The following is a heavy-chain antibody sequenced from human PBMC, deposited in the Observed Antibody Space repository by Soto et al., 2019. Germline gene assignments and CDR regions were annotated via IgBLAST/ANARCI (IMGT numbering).Heavy chain of an antibody. CDR1: VYTFTSYD. J-gene: IGHJ5*02. V-gene: IGHV1-18*01. D-gene: IGHD2-15*01. Sequence: QVQLVQSGAEVKKPGASVKVSCKASVYTFTSYDIIWVRQAPGQGLEWMGWISTYNGNTNYAQKLQGRVTMTTDTSTSTAYMELRSLRSDDTAVYYCARGFRVAATRWWFDPWGQGTLVTVSS. CDR2: ISTYNGNT. CDR3: ARGFRVAATRWWFDP.